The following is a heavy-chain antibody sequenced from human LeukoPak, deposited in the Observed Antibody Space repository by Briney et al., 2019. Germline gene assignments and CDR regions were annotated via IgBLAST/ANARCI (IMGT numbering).Heavy chain of an antibody. V-gene: IGHV4-38-2*02. J-gene: IGHJ6*03. CDR2: IYQRATV. CDR1: GYSISSGYF. D-gene: IGHD4-17*01. CDR3: ARVDYGDYYYYYYYMDV. Sequence: PSETLSLTCNVSGYSISSGYFWGWVRQPPGKGLEWVGSIYQRATVHYNPSLKSRVTISLDTSKNQFSLNLRSMKASDTAVYYCARVDYGDYYYYYYYMDVWGKGTTVTVSS.